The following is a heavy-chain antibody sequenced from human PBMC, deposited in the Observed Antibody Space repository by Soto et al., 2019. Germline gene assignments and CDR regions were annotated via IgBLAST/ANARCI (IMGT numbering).Heavy chain of an antibody. Sequence: QVQLQESGPGLVKPSQTLFLTCTVSVGSISSGDYYWSWILQPPGKVLEWIGYIYYSGSTYYNPALQGRVTISVDTSKNQCSLELRSVTAADTAVYYCARAHKGRITMVGGVNNWFDPWGQGTLFTVSS. J-gene: IGHJ5*02. CDR1: VGSISSGDYY. D-gene: IGHD3-10*01. CDR2: IYYSGST. CDR3: ARAHKGRITMVGGVNNWFDP. V-gene: IGHV4-30-4*01.